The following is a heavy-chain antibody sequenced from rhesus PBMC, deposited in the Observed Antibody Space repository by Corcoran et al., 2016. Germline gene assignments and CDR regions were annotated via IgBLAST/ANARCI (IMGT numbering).Heavy chain of an antibody. CDR3: ARRSSSYGLDS. J-gene: IGHJ6*01. V-gene: IGHV3-37*01. D-gene: IGHD6-19*01. Sequence: EVQLVESGGGLVQPGGSLRLSCVASGFTCRGYWLAWVRPAKGKGLEWVSRISQPSGSNTYYLAPVKCRFTISRDNAKNTLYLQMNSLRADDTAVYYCARRSSSYGLDSWGQGVVVTVSS. CDR2: ISQPSGSNT. CDR1: GFTCRGYW.